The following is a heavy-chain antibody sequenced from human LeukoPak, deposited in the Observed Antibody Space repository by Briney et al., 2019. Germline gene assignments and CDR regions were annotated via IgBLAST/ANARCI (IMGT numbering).Heavy chain of an antibody. Sequence: ASVKVSCKASGYTFTGYYMHWVRQAPGQGLEWMGWINPNSGGTNYAQKFQGRVTMTRDTSISTAYMELSRLRSDDTAVYYCARALNDFWSGYYVTKGGWFDPWGQGTLVTVSS. CDR2: INPNSGGT. CDR1: GYTFTGYY. V-gene: IGHV1-2*02. J-gene: IGHJ5*02. CDR3: ARALNDFWSGYYVTKGGWFDP. D-gene: IGHD3-3*01.